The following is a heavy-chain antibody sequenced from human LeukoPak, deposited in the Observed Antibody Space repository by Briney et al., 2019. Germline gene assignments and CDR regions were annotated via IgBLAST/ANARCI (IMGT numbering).Heavy chain of an antibody. V-gene: IGHV4-31*03. CDR2: TYYSGST. CDR1: GGSISSGGYY. D-gene: IGHD4-17*01. CDR3: AGVIPRQNYGDYDN. J-gene: IGHJ4*02. Sequence: PSETLSLTCTVSGGSISSGGYYWSWIRQHPGKGLEWIGYTYYSGSTYYNPSLKSRVTISVDTSKNQFSLKLSSVTAADTAVYYCAGVIPRQNYGDYDNWGQGTLVTVSS.